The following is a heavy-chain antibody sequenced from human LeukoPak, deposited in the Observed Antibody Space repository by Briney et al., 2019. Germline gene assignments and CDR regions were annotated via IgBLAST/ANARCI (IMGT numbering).Heavy chain of an antibody. Sequence: GGSLRLSCAASGFTFSNYAVMWVRQAPGQGLEWVSAITSGGAPRYSDSVKGRFTISRDNSKNTLYLQMNSLRAEDTAQYFCARDPNGDYIGAFEFWGQGTGVTVSS. D-gene: IGHD4-17*01. J-gene: IGHJ3*01. CDR2: ITSGGAP. V-gene: IGHV3-23*01. CDR3: ARDPNGDYIGAFEF. CDR1: GFTFSNYA.